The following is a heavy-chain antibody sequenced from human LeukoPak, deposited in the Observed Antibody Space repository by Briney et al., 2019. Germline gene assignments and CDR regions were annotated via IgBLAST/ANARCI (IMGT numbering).Heavy chain of an antibody. CDR2: ISSSSSYI. CDR3: ARAYCSSTSCYLHLGY. Sequence: GGFLRLSCAASGFTFSSYSMNWVRQAPGKGLEWVSSISSSSSYIYYADSVKGRFTISRDNAKNSLYLQMNSLRAEDTAVYYCARAYCSSTSCYLHLGYWGQGTLVTVSS. CDR1: GFTFSSYS. D-gene: IGHD2-2*01. V-gene: IGHV3-21*01. J-gene: IGHJ4*02.